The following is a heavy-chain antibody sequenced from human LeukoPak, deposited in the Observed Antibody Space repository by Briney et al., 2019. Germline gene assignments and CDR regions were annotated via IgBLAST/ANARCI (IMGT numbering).Heavy chain of an antibody. D-gene: IGHD3-10*01. Sequence: GASVKVSCKASGGTFSRYAISWVRQAPGQGLEWMGGITPIFGIPNYAQKFQGRVTITADESTSTAYMELSSLRFEDTAVYYCARDSEHYYGLGNYYKYYYYTDVWGKGTTVTISS. CDR1: GGTFSRYA. CDR2: ITPIFGIP. CDR3: ARDSEHYYGLGNYYKYYYYTDV. V-gene: IGHV1-69*13. J-gene: IGHJ6*03.